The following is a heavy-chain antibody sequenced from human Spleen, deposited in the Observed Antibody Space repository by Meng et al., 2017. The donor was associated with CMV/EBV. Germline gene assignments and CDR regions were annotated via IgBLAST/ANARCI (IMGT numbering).Heavy chain of an antibody. CDR3: ARGADFLTGYDSLSGAFDI. CDR1: GGTFSSYT. CDR2: IIPILGIA. D-gene: IGHD3-9*01. V-gene: IGHV1-69*02. Sequence: SVKVSCKASGGTFSSYTISWVRQAPGQGLEWMGRIIPILGIANYAQKFQGRVTITADKSTSTAYMELRSLRSDDTAVYYCARGADFLTGYDSLSGAFDIWGQGTMVTRLL. J-gene: IGHJ3*02.